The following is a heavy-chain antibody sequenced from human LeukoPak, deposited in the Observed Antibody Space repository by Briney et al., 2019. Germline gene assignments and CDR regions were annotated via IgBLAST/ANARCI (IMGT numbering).Heavy chain of an antibody. Sequence: PSQTLSLTRTVSGGSISSGDYYWSWIRQPPGKGLEWIGYIYYSGSTYHNPSLKSRVTISVDTSKNQFSLKLSSVTAADTAVYYCARDSSGYSVFDYWGQGTLVTVSS. CDR1: GGSISSGDYY. CDR3: ARDSSGYSVFDY. CDR2: IYYSGST. J-gene: IGHJ4*02. D-gene: IGHD3-22*01. V-gene: IGHV4-30-4*01.